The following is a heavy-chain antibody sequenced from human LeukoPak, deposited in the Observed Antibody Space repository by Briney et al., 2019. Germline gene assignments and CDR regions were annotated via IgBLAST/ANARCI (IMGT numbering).Heavy chain of an antibody. J-gene: IGHJ3*02. CDR2: IYYSGST. CDR1: GGSISSSSYY. D-gene: IGHD5-12*01. Sequence: PSETLSLTCTVSGGSISSSSYYWGWIRQPPGKGLEWIGTIYYSGSTNYNPSLKSRITISVDTSKKQFSLKLTSMTAADTAVYYCARLGYKGFDIWGQGTMVTTSS. CDR3: ARLGYKGFDI. V-gene: IGHV4-39*07.